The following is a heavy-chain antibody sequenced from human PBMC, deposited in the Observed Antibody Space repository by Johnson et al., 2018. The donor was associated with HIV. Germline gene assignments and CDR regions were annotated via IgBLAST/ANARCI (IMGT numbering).Heavy chain of an antibody. V-gene: IGHV3-13*01. J-gene: IGHJ3*02. CDR3: ARVRSVTTVDPTILQFDAFDI. Sequence: EVQLVESGGGVVQPGGSLRLSCAASGFTFSSYDMHWVRQATGKGLEWVSAIGTAGDTYYPGSVKGRFTISRANSKNTLYLQMNSLRAEDTAVYYCARVRSVTTVDPTILQFDAFDIWGQGTMVTVSS. CDR1: GFTFSSYD. CDR2: IGTAGDT. D-gene: IGHD4-17*01.